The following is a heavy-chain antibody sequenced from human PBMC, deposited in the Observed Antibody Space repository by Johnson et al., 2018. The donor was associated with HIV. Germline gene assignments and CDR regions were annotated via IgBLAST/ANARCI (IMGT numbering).Heavy chain of an antibody. CDR1: GFTFRSYA. CDR3: AREWGEGAFDI. CDR2: ISYDGSNK. D-gene: IGHD3-16*01. V-gene: IGHV3-30*04. J-gene: IGHJ3*02. Sequence: QVQLVESGGGVVQPGRSLRLSCAASGFTFRSYAMQWVRQAPGKGLEWVAVISYDGSNKYYGDSVKGRFTISRDTSKNTLSLQMNSRRAEDTAVYYCAREWGEGAFDIWGQGTMVTVSS.